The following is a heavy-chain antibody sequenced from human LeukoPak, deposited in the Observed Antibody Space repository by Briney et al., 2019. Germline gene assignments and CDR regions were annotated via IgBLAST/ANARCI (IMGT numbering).Heavy chain of an antibody. CDR3: ARDMLPVTTRTTPGS. V-gene: IGHV1-2*02. D-gene: IGHD4-17*01. CDR2: INPNSGGT. CDR1: GYTFTGYY. Sequence: ASVKVSCKASGYTFTGYYMHWVRQAPGQGLEWMGWINPNSGGTNYAQKFQGRVTMTRDTSISTAYMELSSLRSDDTAVYYCARDMLPVTTRTTPGSWGQGTLVTVSS. J-gene: IGHJ5*02.